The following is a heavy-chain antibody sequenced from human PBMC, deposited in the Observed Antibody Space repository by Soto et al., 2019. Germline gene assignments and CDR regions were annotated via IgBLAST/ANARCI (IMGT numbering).Heavy chain of an antibody. D-gene: IGHD2-21*01. CDR3: AKDGGEQRHNWFDS. CDR1: GFIFDSYA. J-gene: IGHJ5*01. Sequence: EVRLLESGGGLVQPGGSLRLSCAASGFIFDSYAMNWVRQAPGKGLEWVSDISGSGNDKYYADSVKGRFTISRDNSKNTLYLQMNSLRAEDTAVYYCAKDGGEQRHNWFDSWGQGILVTVSS. V-gene: IGHV3-23*01. CDR2: ISGSGNDK.